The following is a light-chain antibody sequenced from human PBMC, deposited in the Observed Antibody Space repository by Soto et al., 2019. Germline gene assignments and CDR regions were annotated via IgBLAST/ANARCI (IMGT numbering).Light chain of an antibody. CDR3: QQYDERPPNLS. J-gene: IGKJ4*01. CDR2: AAS. V-gene: IGKV3-15*01. CDR1: QSVSTN. Sequence: EIVMTQSPATLSVSPGERATLSCRASQSVSTNLAWYQQKPGQAPRLLIYAASVRATGIPARFSGSGSGTEFTLTIRSLQSEDFAVYYCQQYDERPPNLSVGGGTKVEIK.